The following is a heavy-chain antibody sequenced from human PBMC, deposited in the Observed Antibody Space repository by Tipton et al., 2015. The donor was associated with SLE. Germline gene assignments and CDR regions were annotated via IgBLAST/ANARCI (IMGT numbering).Heavy chain of an antibody. V-gene: IGHV4-59*01. CDR2: IYHSGST. Sequence: TLSLTCTVSGGSISSYYWSWIRQPPGKGLEWIGYIYHSGSTNYNPFLKSRVTISEDTSKNQFSLKLSSVTAADTAVYYCARGLLTGTTTGRFDLWGRGTLVTVSS. CDR3: ARGLLTGTTTGRFDL. D-gene: IGHD1-7*01. J-gene: IGHJ2*01. CDR1: GGSISSYY.